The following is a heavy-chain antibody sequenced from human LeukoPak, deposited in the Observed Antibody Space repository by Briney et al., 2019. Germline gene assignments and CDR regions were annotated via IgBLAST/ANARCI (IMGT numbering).Heavy chain of an antibody. Sequence: GGSLRLSCAASEFSFSSYTMNWVRQAPGKGLEWVSGINWNGGSTGYADSVKGRFTISRDNAKNSLYLQMNSLRAEDTALYYCARSALVYYDSSGYSDYWGQGTLVTVSS. CDR3: ARSALVYYDSSGYSDY. CDR1: EFSFSSYT. D-gene: IGHD3-22*01. CDR2: INWNGGST. V-gene: IGHV3-20*04. J-gene: IGHJ4*02.